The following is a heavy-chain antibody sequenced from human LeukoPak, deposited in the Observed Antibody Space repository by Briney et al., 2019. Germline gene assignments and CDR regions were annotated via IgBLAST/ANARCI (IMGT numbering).Heavy chain of an antibody. CDR3: ARGEGARDGYNYAGPFYFDY. V-gene: IGHV4-34*01. J-gene: IGHJ4*01. D-gene: IGHD5-24*01. CDR2: INHSGST. CDR1: GGSISSYY. Sequence: SGTLSLTCTVSGGSISSYYWSWIRQPPGKGLEWIGKINHSGSTNYSPSLKSRVTISIDTSKNQFSLKLNSMTAADTAVYYCARGEGARDGYNYAGPFYFDYWGHGTLVTVSS.